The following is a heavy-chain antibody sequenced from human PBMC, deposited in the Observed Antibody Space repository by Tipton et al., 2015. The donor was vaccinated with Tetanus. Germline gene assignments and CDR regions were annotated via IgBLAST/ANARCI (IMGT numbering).Heavy chain of an antibody. D-gene: IGHD4-17*01. Sequence: QLVQSGAEVKKPGASVKVSCKASGYTFTGYYMHWVRQAPGQGLEWMGWINPNSGGTNYAQKFQGGVPMTRDTSISTAYMELSRLRSGDTAVYYCATSNAYYGDYDYHYGMGVWGQGTTVTVSS. CDR2: INPNSGGT. CDR3: ATSNAYYGDYDYHYGMGV. J-gene: IGHJ6*02. V-gene: IGHV1-2*02. CDR1: GYTFTGYY.